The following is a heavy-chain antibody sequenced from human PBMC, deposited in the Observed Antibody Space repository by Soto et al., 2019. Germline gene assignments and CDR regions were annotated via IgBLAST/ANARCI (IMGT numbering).Heavy chain of an antibody. CDR2: ISGSGGST. J-gene: IGHJ6*02. CDR3: AKEGRCTNRLCQYYSYGMDV. D-gene: IGHD2-8*01. Sequence: EVQLLESGGGLVQPGGCLRLSCAASGFTFSSYAMSWVRQAPGKGLEWVSAISGSGGSTYYADSVKGRFTIPRDNSKNTLYLQMNSLRAADSAVYYCAKEGRCTNRLCQYYSYGMDVWVQGTTVTVSS. CDR1: GFTFSSYA. V-gene: IGHV3-23*01.